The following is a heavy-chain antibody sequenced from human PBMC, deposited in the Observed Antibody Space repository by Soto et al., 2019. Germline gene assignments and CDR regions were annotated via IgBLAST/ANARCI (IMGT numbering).Heavy chain of an antibody. CDR1: GGSINTGGYY. J-gene: IGHJ5*02. Sequence: QVQLQESGPGLVKPSQTLSLTCTVSGGSINTGGYYWGWIRPLQGEGLEWIGHIFYTGTAYYNPSLRSRVTVSIDTSANQFSLHMYSVTAADTAMYYCARRLDDTPETFFNWFDPWGQGILVTVSS. V-gene: IGHV4-31*03. CDR3: ARRLDDTPETFFNWFDP. CDR2: IFYTGTA. D-gene: IGHD2-15*01.